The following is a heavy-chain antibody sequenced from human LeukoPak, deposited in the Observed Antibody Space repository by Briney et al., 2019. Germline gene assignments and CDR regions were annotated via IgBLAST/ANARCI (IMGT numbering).Heavy chain of an antibody. D-gene: IGHD5-12*01. CDR2: IYYSGST. CDR3: ARHNYGGYVIDY. Sequence: PSETLSLTCTVSGGSISGYYWGWIRQPPGKGLEWIGYIYYSGSTNYNPSLKSRVTISVDTSKNQFSLKLSSATAADTAVYYCARHNYGGYVIDYWGQGTLVTVSS. V-gene: IGHV4-59*08. CDR1: GGSISGYY. J-gene: IGHJ4*02.